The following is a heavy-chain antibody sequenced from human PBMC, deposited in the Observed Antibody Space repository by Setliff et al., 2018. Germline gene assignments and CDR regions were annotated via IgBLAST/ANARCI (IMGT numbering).Heavy chain of an antibody. D-gene: IGHD3-10*01. V-gene: IGHV5-51*01. Sequence: GESLKISCKGSGYSFSTCWIGWVRQMPGKGLEWMGIIYPGDSITRYSPSFQGQVTISVDKSINTAYLQWSSLRASDTAIYYCARGGGYGSGGSFHNAPFDYWGQGMLVTVSS. CDR1: GYSFSTCW. CDR3: ARGGGYGSGGSFHNAPFDY. CDR2: IYPGDSIT. J-gene: IGHJ4*02.